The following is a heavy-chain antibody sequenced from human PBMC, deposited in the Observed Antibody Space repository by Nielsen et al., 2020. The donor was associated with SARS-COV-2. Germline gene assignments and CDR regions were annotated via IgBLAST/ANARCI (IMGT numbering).Heavy chain of an antibody. J-gene: IGHJ4*02. Sequence: GGSLRLSCAASGFTFNIYAMAWVRRAPGRGLEWVSGTSASGASTYYADSVKGRFSISRDNSRNTLYLQMNSLRVEDTAVYYCARDNDSTGYYLDYWGQGTLVTVSS. CDR2: TSASGAST. CDR1: GFTFNIYA. V-gene: IGHV3-23*01. D-gene: IGHD3-22*01. CDR3: ARDNDSTGYYLDY.